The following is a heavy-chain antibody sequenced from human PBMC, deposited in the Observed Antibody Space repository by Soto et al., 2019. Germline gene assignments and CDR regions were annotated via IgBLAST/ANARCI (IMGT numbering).Heavy chain of an antibody. Sequence: PGGSLRLSSAASAFTFSSYAMSWVRPALGKGLEWVSAISGSGGSTYYADSVKGRFTISRDNSKNTLYLQMNSLRAEDTAVYYCAKDRYYGDYVVWDPWGQGTLVTVSS. D-gene: IGHD4-17*01. V-gene: IGHV3-23*01. CDR2: ISGSGGST. CDR3: AKDRYYGDYVVWDP. CDR1: AFTFSSYA. J-gene: IGHJ5*02.